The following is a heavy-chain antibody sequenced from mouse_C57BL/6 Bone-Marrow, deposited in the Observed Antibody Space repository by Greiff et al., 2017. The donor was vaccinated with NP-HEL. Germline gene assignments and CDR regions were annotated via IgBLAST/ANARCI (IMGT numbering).Heavy chain of an antibody. CDR3: ARKAYYGRSYEFAY. CDR2: IDPSDSST. CDR1: GYTFTTYW. J-gene: IGHJ3*01. D-gene: IGHD1-1*01. V-gene: IGHV1-50*01. Sequence: VQLQQPGAELVKPGASVKLSCKASGYTFTTYWMQWVKQRPGQGLEWIGEIDPSDSSTNYNQKFKGKATLTVDTSSSTAYMQLSSLTSEDSAVYYCARKAYYGRSYEFAYWGQGTLLTVSA.